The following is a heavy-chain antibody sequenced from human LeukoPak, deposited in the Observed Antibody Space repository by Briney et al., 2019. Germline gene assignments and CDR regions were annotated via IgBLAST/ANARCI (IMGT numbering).Heavy chain of an antibody. CDR1: GFTFSSYW. V-gene: IGHV3-7*01. CDR3: AGDLRGIGGYYYMDV. Sequence: GGSLRPSCAASGFTFSSYWMSWVRQAPGKGLEWVANIKQDGSEKYYVDSVKGRFTISRDNAKNSLYLQMNSLRAEDTAVYYCAGDLRGIGGYYYMDVWGKGTTVNVSS. D-gene: IGHD3-10*01. CDR2: IKQDGSEK. J-gene: IGHJ6*03.